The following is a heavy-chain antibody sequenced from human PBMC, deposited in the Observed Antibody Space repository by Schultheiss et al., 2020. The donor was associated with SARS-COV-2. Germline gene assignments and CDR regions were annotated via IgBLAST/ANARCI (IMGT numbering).Heavy chain of an antibody. CDR2: INAYNGNT. CDR3: ARDCSSTSWGDAFDI. Sequence: ASVKVSCKASGGTFSSYAISWVRQAPGQGLEWMGWINAYNGNTNYAQKLQGRVTMTTDTSTSTAYMELRSLRSDDTAVYYCARDCSSTSWGDAFDIWGQGTMVTVSS. J-gene: IGHJ3*02. D-gene: IGHD2-2*01. V-gene: IGHV1-18*01. CDR1: GGTFSSYA.